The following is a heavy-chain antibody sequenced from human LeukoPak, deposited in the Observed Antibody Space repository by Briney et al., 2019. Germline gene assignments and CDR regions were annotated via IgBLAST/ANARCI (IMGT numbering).Heavy chain of an antibody. Sequence: ASVKVSCKASGYTFTGYYIHWVRQAPGQGLEWMGWINPNSGGTNYAQKFQGRVTMTRDTSISTAYMELSRLRSDDTAVYYCARVVDYGDYLDYWGQGTLVTVSS. CDR3: ARVVDYGDYLDY. CDR2: INPNSGGT. J-gene: IGHJ4*02. CDR1: GYTFTGYY. D-gene: IGHD4-17*01. V-gene: IGHV1-2*02.